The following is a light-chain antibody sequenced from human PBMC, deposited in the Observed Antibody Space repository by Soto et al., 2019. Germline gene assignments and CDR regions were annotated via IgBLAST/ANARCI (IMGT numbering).Light chain of an antibody. CDR3: QAWDSSTVV. V-gene: IGLV3-1*01. CDR2: QDS. CDR1: KLGEKY. J-gene: IGLJ2*01. Sequence: SSELTQLPSVSVSPGQTASITCSGNKLGEKYACWYQQKPGQSPVLVIFQDSKRPSGIPERFSGSNSGNTATLTISGTQAMDEADYYCQAWDSSTVVFGAGTKLTVL.